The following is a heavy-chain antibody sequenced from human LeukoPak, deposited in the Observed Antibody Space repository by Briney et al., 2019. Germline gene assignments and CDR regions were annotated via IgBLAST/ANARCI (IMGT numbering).Heavy chain of an antibody. J-gene: IGHJ4*02. CDR2: ISYDGSNK. CDR1: GFTFSSYG. D-gene: IGHD5-24*01. Sequence: GGSLRLSCAASGFTFSSYGMHWVRQAPGKGLEWVAVISYDGSNKYYADSVKGRFTISRDNSKNTLYLQMNSLRAEDTAVYYCAKAVRDGYNWYYFDYWGQGTLVTVSS. CDR3: AKAVRDGYNWYYFDY. V-gene: IGHV3-30*18.